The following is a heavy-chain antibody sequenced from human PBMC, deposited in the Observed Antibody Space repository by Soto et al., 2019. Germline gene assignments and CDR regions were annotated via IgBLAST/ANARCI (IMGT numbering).Heavy chain of an antibody. D-gene: IGHD5-12*01. V-gene: IGHV1-18*04. J-gene: IGHJ4*02. CDR3: ARLSWLLQTADY. Sequence: GASVKVSCKTSGYMFTSHGITWVRQTPGQGLAWVGWISPYSGNTHYAQSLQGRVSMSTDRSTDTAYMELRGLRSDDTAVYYCARLSWLLQTADYWGQGTLVTVYS. CDR1: GYMFTSHG. CDR2: ISPYSGNT.